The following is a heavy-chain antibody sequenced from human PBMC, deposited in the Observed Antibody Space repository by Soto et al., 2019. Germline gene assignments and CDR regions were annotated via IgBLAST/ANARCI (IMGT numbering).Heavy chain of an antibody. D-gene: IGHD3-9*01. V-gene: IGHV3-23*01. Sequence: EVQLLESGGGLVQPGGSLRLSCAASGFTFSSYAMSWVRQAPGKGLEWVSAISGSGGSTYYAESVKGRFTIYRDHSKNTLYLQMNSLRAEDTAVYYCAKDLYDILTGYYIGNWGQGTLVTVSS. CDR1: GFTFSSYA. CDR3: AKDLYDILTGYYIGN. CDR2: ISGSGGST. J-gene: IGHJ4*02.